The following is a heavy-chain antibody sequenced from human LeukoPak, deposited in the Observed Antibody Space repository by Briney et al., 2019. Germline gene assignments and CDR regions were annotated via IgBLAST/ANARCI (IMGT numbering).Heavy chain of an antibody. V-gene: IGHV3-7*01. J-gene: IGHJ4*02. D-gene: IGHD6-13*01. CDR3: ARAASTGTVDY. CDR1: RFTFGIYW. Sequence: GSLRLSCAASRFTFGIYWMSWVRQAPGKALEWVANINQDGSETYYVDSVEGRFTISRDNTKNSLYLQMNSLRAEDTALYYCARAASTGTVDYWGQGTLVIVSS. CDR2: INQDGSET.